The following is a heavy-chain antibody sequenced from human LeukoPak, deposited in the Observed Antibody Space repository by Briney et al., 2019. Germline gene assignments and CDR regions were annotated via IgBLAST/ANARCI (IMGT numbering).Heavy chain of an antibody. CDR2: ISSDGITT. CDR3: ARMEVA. V-gene: IGHV3-74*01. Sequence: TGGSLRLSCAASGFTFSSYSMNWVRQVPGKGLVWVSRISSDGITTNYADSVKGRFTISRDNAKNTVYLQMNSLRAEDTAVYYCARMEVAWGQGTIVTVSS. D-gene: IGHD3-3*01. J-gene: IGHJ3*01. CDR1: GFTFSSYS.